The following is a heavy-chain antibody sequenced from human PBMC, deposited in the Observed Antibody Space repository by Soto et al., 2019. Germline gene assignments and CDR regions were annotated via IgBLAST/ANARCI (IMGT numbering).Heavy chain of an antibody. CDR3: GVDIVATSLLGYFDY. V-gene: IGHV1-24*01. D-gene: IGHD5-12*01. CDR2: FDPEDGET. Sequence: ASVKVSCKVSGYTLTELSMHWVRQAPGKGLEWMGGFDPEDGETIYAQKFQGRVTMAEDTSTGTAYMELSSLRSEDTAVYYCGVDIVATSLLGYFDYWGQGTLVTVSS. CDR1: GYTLTELS. J-gene: IGHJ4*02.